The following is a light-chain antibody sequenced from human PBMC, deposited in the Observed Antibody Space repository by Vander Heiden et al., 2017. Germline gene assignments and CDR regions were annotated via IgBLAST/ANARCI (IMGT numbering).Light chain of an antibody. CDR2: GAS. CDR3: QQYNNWPLT. V-gene: IGKV3-15*01. CDR1: QSVSSN. J-gene: IGKJ4*01. Sequence: EIVMTQPPPTLSVSPGERATLSCRASQSVSSNLAWYQQKPGQAHRLLIYGASTRATGIPARFSGSGSGTEFTLTISSLQSEDFAIYYCQQYNNWPLTFGGGTKVEIK.